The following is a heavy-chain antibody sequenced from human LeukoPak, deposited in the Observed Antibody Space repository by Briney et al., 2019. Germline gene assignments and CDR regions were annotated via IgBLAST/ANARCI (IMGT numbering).Heavy chain of an antibody. Sequence: GGSLRLSCAASGFTFSDYYMSWIRQAPGKGLEWVSYISSSGSTICYADSVKGRFTISRDNAKNSLYLQMNSLRAEDTAVYYCARLGGSGWFLSYYYYGMDVWGQGTTVTVSS. D-gene: IGHD6-19*01. CDR1: GFTFSDYY. CDR2: ISSSGSTI. CDR3: ARLGGSGWFLSYYYYGMDV. V-gene: IGHV3-11*01. J-gene: IGHJ6*02.